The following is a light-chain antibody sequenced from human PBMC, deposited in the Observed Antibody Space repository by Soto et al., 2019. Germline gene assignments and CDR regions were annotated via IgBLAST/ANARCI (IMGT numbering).Light chain of an antibody. Sequence: EIVLTQSPGTLSLSPGERATLSCRASQSVSRSYFAWYQQKPGQAPRLLIYGASRRATGIPDRVSGSGSGTDFTRTISRLEPEDFAVYYWQQYGNRGFPFGPGTKVDIK. CDR3: QQYGNRGFP. CDR1: QSVSRSY. J-gene: IGKJ3*01. CDR2: GAS. V-gene: IGKV3-20*01.